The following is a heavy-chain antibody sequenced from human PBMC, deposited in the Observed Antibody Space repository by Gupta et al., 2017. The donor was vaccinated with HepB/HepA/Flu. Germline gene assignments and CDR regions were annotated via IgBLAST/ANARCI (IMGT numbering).Heavy chain of an antibody. D-gene: IGHD3-3*01. J-gene: IGHJ4*02. V-gene: IGHV1-2*02. CDR1: GYTFTNYY. CDR2: INPINGDT. Sequence: QVQVVQSGAEVKTPGASVQVSCKASGYTFTNYYIPWVRRAPGQGREWMGWINPINGDTKYAQRYRGRVTMTRDTSTSTAYMYLTSLRSDDTAGDYWARDEWDIWRVPGIYWGQGTLVTVSS. CDR3: ARDEWDIWRVPGIY.